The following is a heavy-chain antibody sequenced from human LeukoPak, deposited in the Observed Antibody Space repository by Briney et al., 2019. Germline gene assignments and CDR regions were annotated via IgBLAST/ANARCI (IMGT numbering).Heavy chain of an antibody. CDR1: GGSISSGGYY. J-gene: IGHJ3*02. CDR3: ARSRGPSGAFDI. CDR2: IYYSGST. Sequence: SQTLSLTCTVSGGSISSGGYYWSWIRQHPGQGLEWIGYIYYSGSTYYNPSLKSRVTISVDTSKNQFSLKLSSVTAADTAVYYCARSRGPSGAFDIWGQGTMVTVSS. D-gene: IGHD2-2*01. V-gene: IGHV4-31*03.